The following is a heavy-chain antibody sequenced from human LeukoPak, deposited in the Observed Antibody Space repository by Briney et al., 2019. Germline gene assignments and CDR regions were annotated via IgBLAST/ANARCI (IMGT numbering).Heavy chain of an antibody. Sequence: SQTLSLTCTVSGGSISSGGYYWSWIRQHPGKGLEWIGYIYYSGSTYYNPSLKSRVTISVDTSKNQFSLKLSSVTAADTAVYYCASDRSGYDRVYYFDYWGQRTLVTVSS. CDR1: GGSISSGGYY. D-gene: IGHD5-12*01. V-gene: IGHV4-31*03. CDR3: ASDRSGYDRVYYFDY. J-gene: IGHJ4*02. CDR2: IYYSGST.